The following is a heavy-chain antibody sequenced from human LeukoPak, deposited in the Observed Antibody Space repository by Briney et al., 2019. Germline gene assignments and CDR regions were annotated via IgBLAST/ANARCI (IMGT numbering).Heavy chain of an antibody. Sequence: GASVKVSCKASGYTFTSYYMHWVRQAPGQGLEWMGIINPSGGSTSYAQKFQGRVTMTRDTSTSTVYMELSSLRSEDTAVYYCASQYYYGSGSYYKQRYNWFDPWGQGTLVTVSS. CDR3: ASQYYYGSGSYYKQRYNWFDP. CDR2: INPSGGST. V-gene: IGHV1-46*01. J-gene: IGHJ5*02. D-gene: IGHD3-10*01. CDR1: GYTFTSYY.